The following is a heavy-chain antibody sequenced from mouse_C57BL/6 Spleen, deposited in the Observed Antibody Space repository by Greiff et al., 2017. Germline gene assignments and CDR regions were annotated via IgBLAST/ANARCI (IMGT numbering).Heavy chain of an antibody. Sequence: VQLQQSGPELVKPGASVKISCKASGYTFTDYYMNWVKQSHGKSLEWIGDINPNNGGTSYNQKFKGKATLTVDKSSSTAYMELRSLTSEDAAVYYCARSYYYGSSYLYAMDYWGQGTSVTVSS. V-gene: IGHV1-26*01. J-gene: IGHJ4*01. CDR1: GYTFTDYY. D-gene: IGHD1-1*01. CDR2: INPNNGGT. CDR3: ARSYYYGSSYLYAMDY.